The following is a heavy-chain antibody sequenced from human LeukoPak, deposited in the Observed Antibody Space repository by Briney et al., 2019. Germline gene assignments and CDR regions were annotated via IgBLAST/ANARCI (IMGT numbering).Heavy chain of an antibody. J-gene: IGHJ5*02. Sequence: GASVKVSCKASGYTFTGYYMHWVRQAPGQGLEWMGRINPNSGGTNYAQKFQGRVTMTRDTSISTAYMELSRLRSDDTAVYYCARDLTSLNWFDPWGQGTLVTVSS. D-gene: IGHD1-14*01. CDR1: GYTFTGYY. CDR2: INPNSGGT. V-gene: IGHV1-2*06. CDR3: ARDLTSLNWFDP.